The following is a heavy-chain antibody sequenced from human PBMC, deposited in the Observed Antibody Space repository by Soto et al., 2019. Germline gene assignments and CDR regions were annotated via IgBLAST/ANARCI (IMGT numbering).Heavy chain of an antibody. CDR3: ARFSDIAVAGPLDY. CDR1: GYTFTSYD. Sequence: GASVKVSCKASGYTFTSYDINWVRQATGQGLEWMGWMNPNSGNTGYAQKFQGRVTMTRNTSISTAYMELSSLRSEDTAVYYCARFSDIAVAGPLDYWGQGTLVTVSS. V-gene: IGHV1-8*01. D-gene: IGHD6-19*01. J-gene: IGHJ4*02. CDR2: MNPNSGNT.